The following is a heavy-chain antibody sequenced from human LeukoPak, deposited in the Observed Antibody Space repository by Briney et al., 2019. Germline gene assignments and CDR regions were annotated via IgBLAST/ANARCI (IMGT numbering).Heavy chain of an antibody. Sequence: GGSLRLSCAVSGFNFDDYAIHWVRQGPGKGLEWAAGISANGGFISYGESVKGRFTISRDNPRNSVFLQMNFLRAEDMAMYFCTKEVQRWHSYFYRPSYALDIWGQGTMVSVSS. D-gene: IGHD3-22*01. CDR3: TKEVQRWHSYFYRPSYALDI. CDR2: ISANGGFI. CDR1: GFNFDDYA. V-gene: IGHV3-9*03. J-gene: IGHJ3*02.